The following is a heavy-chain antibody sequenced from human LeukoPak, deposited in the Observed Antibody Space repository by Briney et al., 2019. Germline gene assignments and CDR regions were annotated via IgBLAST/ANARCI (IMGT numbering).Heavy chain of an antibody. V-gene: IGHV3-23*01. Sequence: GGSLRLSCAASGFTFSSYAMSWVRQAPGKGLEWVSAISGSGGSTYYADSVKGRFTISRDNSKNTLYLQMNSLRAEGTAVYYCANSPRLLRPSPDVWGQGTTVTVSS. CDR3: ANSPRLLRPSPDV. J-gene: IGHJ6*02. CDR1: GFTFSSYA. CDR2: ISGSGGST.